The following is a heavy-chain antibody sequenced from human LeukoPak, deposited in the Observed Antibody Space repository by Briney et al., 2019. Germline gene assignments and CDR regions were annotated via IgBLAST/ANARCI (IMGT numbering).Heavy chain of an antibody. V-gene: IGHV4-30-4*01. CDR2: IYYSGST. J-gene: IGHJ4*02. CDR1: GGSISSGDYY. Sequence: PSETLSLTCTVSGGSISSGDYYWSWIRQPPGKGLEWIGYIYYSGSTYYNPSLKSRVTISVDTSKNQFSLKLSSVTAADTAVYYCARELTTGTTELDYWGQGTLVTVSS. D-gene: IGHD4-17*01. CDR3: ARELTTGTTELDY.